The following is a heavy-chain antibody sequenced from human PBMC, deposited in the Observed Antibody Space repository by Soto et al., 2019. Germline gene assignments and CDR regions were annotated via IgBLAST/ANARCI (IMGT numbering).Heavy chain of an antibody. J-gene: IGHJ4*02. Sequence: QVQLVESGGGVVQPGGSLRLSCAASGFAFSTSVIHWVRQAPGKGLEWMAHISYNGNKKHYADSVKGRFTVSSDISESTLYLQMNSLRAEDTAVYYCAREQFEDGRGHYDHWGQGTLVSVSS. V-gene: IGHV3-30*03. CDR3: AREQFEDGRGHYDH. CDR1: GFAFSTSV. CDR2: ISYNGNKK. D-gene: IGHD3-22*01.